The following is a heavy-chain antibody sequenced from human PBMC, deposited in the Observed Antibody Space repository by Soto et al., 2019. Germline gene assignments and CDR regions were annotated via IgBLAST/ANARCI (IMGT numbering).Heavy chain of an antibody. CDR3: ARDRVVRGVIITSAFDI. D-gene: IGHD3-10*01. J-gene: IGHJ3*02. CDR1: GGSVSGDGYY. V-gene: IGHV4-61*08. CDR2: IYYSGST. Sequence: SETLSLTCNVSGGSVSGDGYYWSWIRQPPGKAPEWIGYIYYSGSTYYNPSFKSRVTISVDTSKRQFSLKLTSVTAADTAVYYCARDRVVRGVIITSAFDIWGQGTMVTV.